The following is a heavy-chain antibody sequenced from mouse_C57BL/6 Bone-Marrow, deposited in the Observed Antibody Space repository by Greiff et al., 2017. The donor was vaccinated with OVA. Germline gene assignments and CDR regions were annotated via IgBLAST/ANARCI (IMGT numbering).Heavy chain of an antibody. CDR1: GYSITSGYY. D-gene: IGHD1-1*01. CDR2: ISYDGSN. V-gene: IGHV3-6*01. Sequence: EVQLQESGPGLVKPSQSLSLTCSVTGYSITSGYYWHWIRQFPGNKLEWMGYISYDGSNNYNPSLKNRISITRDTSKNQFFLKLNSVTTEDTATYYCARGGLLRAMDYWGQGTSVTVSS. CDR3: ARGGLLRAMDY. J-gene: IGHJ4*01.